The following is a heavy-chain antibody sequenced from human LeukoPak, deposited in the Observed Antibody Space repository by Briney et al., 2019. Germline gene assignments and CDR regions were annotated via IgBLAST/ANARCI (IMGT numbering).Heavy chain of an antibody. D-gene: IGHD3-10*01. Sequence: SETLSLTCAVYGGSFSGYYWSWIRQPPGKGLEWIGEINHSGSINYNPSLKSRVTISVDTSKNQFSLKLSSVTAADTAVYYCARGFEGSGSLKYSHLGFDPWGQGTLVTVSS. CDR3: ARGFEGSGSLKYSHLGFDP. V-gene: IGHV4-34*01. CDR1: GGSFSGYY. J-gene: IGHJ5*02. CDR2: INHSGSI.